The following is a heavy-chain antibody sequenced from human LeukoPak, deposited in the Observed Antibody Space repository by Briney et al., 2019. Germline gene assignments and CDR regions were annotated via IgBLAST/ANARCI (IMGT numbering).Heavy chain of an antibody. Sequence: GVSERLLCGPSVLTYSLYDVMWAPDSRGKGVVGVSDMCECGSTYLGDSVKGRFTISRDNSKNTLYLQMDSLRAEDTAVYYGAKDRNIEYCSGTSCIGPVDYWGQGTLVTVSS. CDR2: MCECGST. J-gene: IGHJ4*02. CDR3: AKDRNIEYCSGTSCIGPVDY. D-gene: IGHD2-2*01. V-gene: IGHV3-23*01. CDR1: VLTYSLYD.